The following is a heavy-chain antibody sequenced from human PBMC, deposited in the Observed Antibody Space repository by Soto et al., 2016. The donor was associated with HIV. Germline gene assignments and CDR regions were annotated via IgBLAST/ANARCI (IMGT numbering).Heavy chain of an antibody. Sequence: QVQLQQWGAGLLKPSETLSLKCAVYGGSFSGHYWSWIRQFPGQGLEWIGEITHFGRTNYNPSLKGRVSLSVDTSKNQFSLKMDSVTAADTAVYYCVRPTTMTSDAFDIVGPGDSWSPSLQ. V-gene: IGHV4-34*02. CDR2: ITHFGRT. CDR1: GGSFSGHY. CDR3: VRPTTMTSDAFDI. D-gene: IGHD2-2*01. J-gene: IGHJ3*02.